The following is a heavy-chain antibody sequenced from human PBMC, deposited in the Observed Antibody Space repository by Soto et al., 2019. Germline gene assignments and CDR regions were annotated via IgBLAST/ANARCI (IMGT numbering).Heavy chain of an antibody. CDR1: GFSFHNYG. CDR2: MSFDGNEK. CDR3: ARDNGAAIDN. Sequence: QVQLVESGAGVVQPGRSLRLSCAASGFSFHNYGVHWVRQAPGKGLEWLAFMSFDGNEKYYVDSVRGRVDIFRDNSENTVYLQLNSLTIEDTSIYFCARDNGAAIDNWGQGNLVLFSS. V-gene: IGHV3-30*03. J-gene: IGHJ4*02.